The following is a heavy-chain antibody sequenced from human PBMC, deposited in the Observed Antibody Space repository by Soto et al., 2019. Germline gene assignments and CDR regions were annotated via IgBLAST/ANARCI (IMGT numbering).Heavy chain of an antibody. Sequence: EVQLVESGGGLVQPGGSPRLACAASGFTFSSYAMTWVRQAPGKGLEWVSTISGGGYNAYYADSVKGRFTISSDNSKKALYLQMNSLRAEDTAVYYCAKGEVAGTLDSWGQGTLVTVSS. D-gene: IGHD6-19*01. J-gene: IGHJ4*02. CDR1: GFTFSSYA. CDR3: AKGEVAGTLDS. CDR2: ISGGGYNA. V-gene: IGHV3-23*04.